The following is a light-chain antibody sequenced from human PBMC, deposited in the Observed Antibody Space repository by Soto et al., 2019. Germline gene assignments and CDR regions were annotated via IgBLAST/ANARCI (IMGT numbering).Light chain of an antibody. CDR2: RNS. J-gene: IGLJ3*02. CDR3: AAWDDSLTGWL. CDR1: SSNIGSNF. Sequence: QSVLTQPPSASGTPGQRVTISCSGSSSNIGSNFVYWYQQVPGKAPTLLISRNSQRPSGVPDRFSGSNSGTSASLAVSGLRSEDEATYYCAAWDDSLTGWLFGGGTKLTVL. V-gene: IGLV1-47*01.